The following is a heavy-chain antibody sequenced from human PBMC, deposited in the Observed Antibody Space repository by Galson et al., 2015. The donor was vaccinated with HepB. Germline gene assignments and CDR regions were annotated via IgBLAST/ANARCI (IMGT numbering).Heavy chain of an antibody. V-gene: IGHV1-69*06. J-gene: IGHJ4*02. CDR3: ASEGEYYGSGPPCAY. CDR1: GGTFSSYA. D-gene: IGHD3-10*01. Sequence: SVKVSCKASGGTFSSYAISWVRQAPGQGLEWMGGIIPIFGTANYAQKFQGRVTITADKSTSTAYMELSSLRSEDTAVYYCASEGEYYGSGPPCAYWGQGTLVTVSS. CDR2: IIPIFGTA.